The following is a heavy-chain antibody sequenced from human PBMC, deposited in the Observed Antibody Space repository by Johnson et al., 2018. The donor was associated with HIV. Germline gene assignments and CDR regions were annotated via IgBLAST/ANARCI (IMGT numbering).Heavy chain of an antibody. CDR1: GFIFNDYA. CDR3: ATDIRSGYRDAAFDI. CDR2: INWNSVIT. Sequence: VQVVESGGGLVQPGRSLRLSCAASGFIFNDYAMHWVRQVPGKGLEWVSGINWNSVITAYADSVQGRFTISRDNAKNSLYLQMNSLRAEDTALYYCATDIRSGYRDAAFDIWGRGTMVTVSS. J-gene: IGHJ3*02. V-gene: IGHV3-9*01. D-gene: IGHD5-12*01.